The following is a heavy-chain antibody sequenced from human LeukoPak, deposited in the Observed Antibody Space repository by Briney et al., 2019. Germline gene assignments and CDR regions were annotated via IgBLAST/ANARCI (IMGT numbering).Heavy chain of an antibody. D-gene: IGHD4-17*01. CDR2: IYGGGRT. J-gene: IGHJ3*02. CDR1: GFTVSSNY. CDR3: ARAVYGFDALDI. V-gene: IGHV3-53*01. Sequence: GGSLRLSCAASGFTVSSNYMSWVRQAPGKGLEWVSVIYGGGRTYYADSVKGRFTISRDNSKNTLYLQMNSLRAEDTAVYYCARAVYGFDALDIWGQGTMVTVSS.